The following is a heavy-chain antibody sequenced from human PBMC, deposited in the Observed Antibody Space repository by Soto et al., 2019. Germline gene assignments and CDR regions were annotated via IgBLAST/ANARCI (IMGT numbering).Heavy chain of an antibody. CDR3: SRVGCTNSKCYTRGMDV. D-gene: IGHD2-8*01. J-gene: IGHJ6*02. CDR2: IYSDGTT. V-gene: IGHV4-4*07. CDR1: GGSISGYY. Sequence: SETLSLTCTVSGGSISGYYWSWVRQPAGKGLEWVGRIYSDGTTNYSPSLKSRVTMSLDTSKDQFSLHLNSVTAADTAVYYCSRVGCTNSKCYTRGMDVWGQGTTVTVSS.